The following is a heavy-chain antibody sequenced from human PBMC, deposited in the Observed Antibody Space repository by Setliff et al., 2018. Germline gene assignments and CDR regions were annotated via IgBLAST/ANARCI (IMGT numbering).Heavy chain of an antibody. CDR2: IYSSGTT. J-gene: IGHJ6*03. CDR1: GDSLTRSSSW. D-gene: IGHD3-3*01. CDR3: ARMSRYSEFWSGYAEDYYSSYIDV. V-gene: IGHV4-61*05. Sequence: SETLSLTCPVFGDSLTRSSSWWGWIRQPAGKGLEWIGNIYSSGTTKYNPSLKSRVTISVDTSKRQFSLNLLSVTAADTAVYYCARMSRYSEFWSGYAEDYYSSYIDVWGTGATVTVSS.